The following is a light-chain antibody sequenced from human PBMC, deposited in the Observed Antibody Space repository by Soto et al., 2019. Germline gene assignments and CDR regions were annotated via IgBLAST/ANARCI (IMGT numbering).Light chain of an antibody. V-gene: IGKV1-5*03. Sequence: DIPMTQSPSTLSASVGDRVTITCRASQSISSWLAWYQQKPGKAPKLLIYKASSLESGVPSRFRGSGSGTEFTLNISSLQPDDFATYYCQQYNSYSTFGPGTKVDIK. CDR3: QQYNSYST. J-gene: IGKJ3*01. CDR1: QSISSW. CDR2: KAS.